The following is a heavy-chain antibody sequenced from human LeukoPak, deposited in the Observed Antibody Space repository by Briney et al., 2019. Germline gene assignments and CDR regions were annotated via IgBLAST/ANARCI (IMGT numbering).Heavy chain of an antibody. Sequence: PGGSLRLSCAASGFTFSSYWMSWVRQAPGKGLEWVAHIKQDGSEKYYVDSVKGRFTISRDNAKNSLYLQMNSLRAEDTAVYYCAREEVDILTGLYYYYGMDVWGQGTTVTVSS. CDR2: IKQDGSEK. V-gene: IGHV3-7*01. CDR3: AREEVDILTGLYYYYGMDV. D-gene: IGHD3-9*01. J-gene: IGHJ6*02. CDR1: GFTFSSYW.